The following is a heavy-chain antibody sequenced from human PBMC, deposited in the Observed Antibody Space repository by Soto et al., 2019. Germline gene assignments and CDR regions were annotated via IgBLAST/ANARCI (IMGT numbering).Heavy chain of an antibody. CDR1: GFTFSNAW. Sequence: EVQLVESGGGLVKPGGSLRLSCAASGFTFSNAWMSWVRQAPGKGLEWVGCIKSKNDGGTTDYAAPVKGRFTISRDDSKNTLYLQMNSLKTEDTAVYYCGTNDYWGQGTLVTVSS. J-gene: IGHJ4*02. V-gene: IGHV3-15*01. CDR2: IKSKNDGGTT. CDR3: GTNDY.